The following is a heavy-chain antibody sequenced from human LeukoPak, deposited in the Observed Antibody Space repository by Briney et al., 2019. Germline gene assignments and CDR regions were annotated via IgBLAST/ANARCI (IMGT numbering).Heavy chain of an antibody. V-gene: IGHV1-46*01. CDR3: ASEHIY. D-gene: IGHD2-21*01. Sequence: ASVKVSCKASGYTFTFYYIHWVRQAPGQGLEWMGIINPSGGNTTYAQKFQGRVTMTRDTSTSTVYMEMSSLTSEDTAVYYCASEHIYWGQGTLVTVSS. J-gene: IGHJ4*02. CDR2: INPSGGNT. CDR1: GYTFTFYY.